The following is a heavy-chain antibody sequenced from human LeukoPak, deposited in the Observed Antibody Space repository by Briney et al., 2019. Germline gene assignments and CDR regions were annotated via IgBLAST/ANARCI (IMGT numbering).Heavy chain of an antibody. V-gene: IGHV3-74*01. CDR3: VSFYETY. CDR2: INSDGSWT. Sequence: GGSLRLSCAASGNYWMHWVRQAPGKGLVWVSHINSDGSWTSYADSVKGRFTISKDSAKNTVYLQMNSLRAEDTAVYYCVSFYETYWGRGTLVTVSS. D-gene: IGHD2/OR15-2a*01. CDR1: GNYW. J-gene: IGHJ4*02.